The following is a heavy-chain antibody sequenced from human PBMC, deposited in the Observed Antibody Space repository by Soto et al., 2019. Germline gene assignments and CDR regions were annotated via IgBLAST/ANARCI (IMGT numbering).Heavy chain of an antibody. V-gene: IGHV5-51*01. J-gene: IGHJ4*02. Sequence: GESLKISCKGSGYSFTSYWIGWVRKTPGKGLEWMGIIYSGDSDTRYSPPFQGQVTISADKSISTAYLQWSSLKASDTAMYYCARRRMSSSGYYSFDYWGQGTLVTVSS. CDR1: GYSFTSYW. CDR3: ARRRMSSSGYYSFDY. CDR2: IYSGDSDT. D-gene: IGHD3-22*01.